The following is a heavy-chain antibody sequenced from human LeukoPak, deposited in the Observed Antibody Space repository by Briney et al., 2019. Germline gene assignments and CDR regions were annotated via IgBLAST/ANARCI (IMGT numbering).Heavy chain of an antibody. CDR3: AKEGSGWSPSY. Sequence: GGSLRLSCAASVFTFSSYWMSWVRQAPGKGLEWVANIKQDGSEKYYVDSVKGRFTISRDNAKNSLYLQMNSLRAEDTAVYYCAKEGSGWSPSYWGQGTLVTVSA. V-gene: IGHV3-7*01. CDR2: IKQDGSEK. J-gene: IGHJ4*02. CDR1: VFTFSSYW. D-gene: IGHD6-19*01.